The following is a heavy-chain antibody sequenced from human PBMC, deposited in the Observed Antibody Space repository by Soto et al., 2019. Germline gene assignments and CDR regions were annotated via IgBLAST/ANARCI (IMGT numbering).Heavy chain of an antibody. CDR1: GYTFTSYA. Sequence: QVQLVQSGAEVKKPGSSVKVSCKASGYTFTSYAISWVRQAPGQGLEWMGWISAYNGNTNYAQKLQGRVTMTTDTSTSTAYMELRSLRSDDTAVYYCARDRMDIVVVPAANWFDPWGQGTLVTVSS. D-gene: IGHD2-2*03. J-gene: IGHJ5*02. V-gene: IGHV1-18*04. CDR2: ISAYNGNT. CDR3: ARDRMDIVVVPAANWFDP.